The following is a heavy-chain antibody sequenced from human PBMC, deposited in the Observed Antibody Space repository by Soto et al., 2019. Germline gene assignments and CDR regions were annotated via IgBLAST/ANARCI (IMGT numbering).Heavy chain of an antibody. V-gene: IGHV3-30-3*01. J-gene: IGHJ4*02. Sequence: PGGSLRLSCAASGFTFSSYAMHWVRQAPGKGLEWVAVISYDGSNKYYADPVKGRFTISRDNSKNTLYLQMNSLRAEDTAVYYCARDPDYYDSSGYYHHMFFDYWGQGTLVTVSS. CDR3: ARDPDYYDSSGYYHHMFFDY. D-gene: IGHD3-22*01. CDR2: ISYDGSNK. CDR1: GFTFSSYA.